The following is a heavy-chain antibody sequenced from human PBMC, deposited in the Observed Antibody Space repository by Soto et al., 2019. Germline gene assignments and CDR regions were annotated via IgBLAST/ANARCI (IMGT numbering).Heavy chain of an antibody. J-gene: IGHJ4*02. D-gene: IGHD2-15*01. CDR2: IKQDGSEK. CDR3: ARDRKRVAGPYYFDY. V-gene: IGHV3-7*01. Sequence: DVQLVESGGGLVQPGGSLRLSCAASGFSFTTFWMSWVRQAPGKGLEWVANIKQDGSEKYYVDSVKGRFTISRDNAQKSLFLQMNSLRAEDTAVYYCARDRKRVAGPYYFDYWGQGTLVTVSS. CDR1: GFSFTTFW.